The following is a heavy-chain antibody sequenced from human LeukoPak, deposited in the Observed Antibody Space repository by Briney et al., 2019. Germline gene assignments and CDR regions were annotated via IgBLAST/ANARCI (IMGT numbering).Heavy chain of an antibody. D-gene: IGHD5-18*01. J-gene: IGHJ4*02. V-gene: IGHV3-13*01. CDR1: GSTFSSHD. CDR3: AKSGRGYSYGDFAY. Sequence: GGSLRLSCAASGSTFSSHDMHWVRQPTGKGLEWVSVIGTAGNTYYADSVKGRFTISRDNSKNTLYLQMNSLRAEETALYYCAKSGRGYSYGDFAYWGQGTLVTVSS. CDR2: IGTAGNT.